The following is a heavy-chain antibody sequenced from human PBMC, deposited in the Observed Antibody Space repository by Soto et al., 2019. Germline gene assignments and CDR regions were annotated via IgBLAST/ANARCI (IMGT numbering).Heavy chain of an antibody. V-gene: IGHV1-18*01. CDR2: ISAYKGHT. Sequence: ASLNVSCEACVFGFASCARRWVRQAPGQRLEGTEWISAYKGHTNYAQNLQGRVTMTTDTSTSTAYMELGSLTSDDTAVYYSTRDFPGWPPDGVDAWGQGTLVTVSS. D-gene: IGHD2-8*01. CDR1: VFGFASCA. J-gene: IGHJ5*02. CDR3: TRDFPGWPPDGVDA.